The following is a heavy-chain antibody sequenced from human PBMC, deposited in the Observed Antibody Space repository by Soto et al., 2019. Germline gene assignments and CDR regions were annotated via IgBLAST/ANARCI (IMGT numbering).Heavy chain of an antibody. CDR1: GDTFGRFT. CDR2: IKPISDIT. Sequence: SVKVFCKASGDTFGRFTINWVRQAPGQGLEWMGGIKPISDITNYAQRFQGRVTFTADASTSTVYLELSSLRSEDTAMYYCARDPSTINKLIGVWFDPWGHGTLVTVSS. D-gene: IGHD4-4*01. J-gene: IGHJ5*02. CDR3: ARDPSTINKLIGVWFDP. V-gene: IGHV1-69*13.